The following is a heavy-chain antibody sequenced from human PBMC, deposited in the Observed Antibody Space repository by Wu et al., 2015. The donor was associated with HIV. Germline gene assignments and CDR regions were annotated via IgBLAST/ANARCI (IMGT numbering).Heavy chain of an antibody. Sequence: QVQLVQSGAEVKKPGSSVKVSCKASGGTFSSYAISWVRQAPGQGLEWMGGIIPIFGTANYAQKFQGRVTITTDESTSTAYMELSSLRSEDTAVYYCARDGYAGYYYDSSGRAAFDIWGQGTMVTVSS. D-gene: IGHD3-22*01. CDR1: GGTFSSYA. J-gene: IGHJ3*02. CDR3: ARDGYAGYYYDSSGRAAFDI. V-gene: IGHV1-69*05. CDR2: IIPIFGTA.